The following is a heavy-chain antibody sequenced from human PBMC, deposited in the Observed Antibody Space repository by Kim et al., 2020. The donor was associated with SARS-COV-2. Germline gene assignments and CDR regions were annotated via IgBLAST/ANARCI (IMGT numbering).Heavy chain of an antibody. CDR2: IYYSGST. Sequence: SETLSLTCTVSGGSISSGDYYWSWIRQPPGKGLEWIGYIYYSGSTYYNPSLKSRVTISVDTSKNQFSLKLSSVTAADTAVYYCARGITMVRGVIITRWFDPWGQGTLVTVSS. CDR1: GGSISSGDYY. CDR3: ARGITMVRGVIITRWFDP. V-gene: IGHV4-30-4*01. D-gene: IGHD3-10*01. J-gene: IGHJ5*02.